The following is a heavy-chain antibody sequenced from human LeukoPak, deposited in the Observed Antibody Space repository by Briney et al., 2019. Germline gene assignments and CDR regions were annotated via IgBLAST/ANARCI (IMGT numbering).Heavy chain of an antibody. V-gene: IGHV1-69*06. J-gene: IGHJ6*04. D-gene: IGHD6-13*01. CDR1: GGTFSNYS. CDR2: IIPIFGTS. CDR3: ARDLLGPYTSTWPYDYHGMDV. Sequence: SVKVSCKLSGGTFSNYSISWVRQAPGQGLEWVGGIIPIFGTSNYAQKFHGRVTIIADTSTNTAYMELISLRSEDTAVYYCARDLLGPYTSTWPYDYHGMDVWGKGTTVTVSS.